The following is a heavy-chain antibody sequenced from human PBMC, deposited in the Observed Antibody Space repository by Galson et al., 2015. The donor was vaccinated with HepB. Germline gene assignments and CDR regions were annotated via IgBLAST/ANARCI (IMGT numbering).Heavy chain of an antibody. Sequence: SLRLSCAATGFSFNNVWMNWVRQAPGKGLEWVGRIKSKTDGGTTEYAAPVKGRFTISREDSKNTLYLQMNSLKTDDTAVYYCTTDVYFSSYWSWIDPWGQATLVTVSS. CDR3: TTDVYFSSYWSWIDP. D-gene: IGHD2-2*01. J-gene: IGHJ5*02. CDR1: GFSFNNVW. CDR2: IKSKTDGGTT. V-gene: IGHV3-15*01.